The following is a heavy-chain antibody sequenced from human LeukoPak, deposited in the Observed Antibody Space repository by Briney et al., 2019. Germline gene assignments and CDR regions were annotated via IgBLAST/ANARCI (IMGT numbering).Heavy chain of an antibody. V-gene: IGHV3-53*01. CDR1: GFTVSSNY. J-gene: IGHJ4*02. D-gene: IGHD3-22*01. CDR2: IYSGGST. CDR3: ARGPPIYYYDSSGYFDY. Sequence: GGSLTLSCAAPGFTVSSNYMSWVRQAPGKGLEWVSVIYSGGSTYYADSVKGRFTISRDNSKNTLYLQMNSLRAEDTAVYYCARGPPIYYYDSSGYFDYWGQGTLVTVSS.